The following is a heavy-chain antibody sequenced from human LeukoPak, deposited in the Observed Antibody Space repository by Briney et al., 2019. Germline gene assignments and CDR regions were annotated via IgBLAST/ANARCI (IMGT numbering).Heavy chain of an antibody. CDR3: ARVPLEYDYGDPADAFDI. CDR2: IYYSGST. V-gene: IGHV4-39*07. D-gene: IGHD4-17*01. Sequence: ASETLSLTCTVSGVSISSSSYYWGWIRQPPGKGLEWIGSIYYSGSTYYNPSLKSRVTISVDTSKNQFSLKLSSVTAADTAVYYCARVPLEYDYGDPADAFDIWGQGTMVTVSS. J-gene: IGHJ3*02. CDR1: GVSISSSSYY.